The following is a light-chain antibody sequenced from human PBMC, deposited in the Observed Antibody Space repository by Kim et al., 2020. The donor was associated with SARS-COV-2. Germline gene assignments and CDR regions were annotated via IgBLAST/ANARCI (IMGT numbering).Light chain of an antibody. J-gene: IGKJ4*01. CDR1: QTIARY. CDR3: QPSHSPSLT. Sequence: DIQMTQSPSSLSASVGDRVTITCRASQTIARYLNWYQQKPGKAPKLLIYAASNLQTGVPSRFSGSGSGTDFTLTISSLQPDHFATYYCQPSHSPSLTFGGGTKVDIK. V-gene: IGKV1-39*01. CDR2: AAS.